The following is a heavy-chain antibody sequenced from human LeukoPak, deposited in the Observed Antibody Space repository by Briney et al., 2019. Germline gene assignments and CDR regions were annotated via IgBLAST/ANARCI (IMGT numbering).Heavy chain of an antibody. J-gene: IGHJ6*02. CDR1: GFTFSSYW. D-gene: IGHD3-16*01. V-gene: IGHV3-7*03. Sequence: GGFLRLSCAAPGFTFSSYWMNWARQAPGKGLEWVASINHNGNVNYYVDSVKGRFTISRDNAKNSLYLQMSNLRAEDTAVYFCARGGGLDVWGQGATVTVSS. CDR3: ARGGGLDV. CDR2: INHNGNVN.